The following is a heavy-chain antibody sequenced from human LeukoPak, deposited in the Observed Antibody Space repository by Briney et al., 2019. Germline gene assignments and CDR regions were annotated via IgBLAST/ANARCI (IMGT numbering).Heavy chain of an antibody. J-gene: IGHJ4*02. D-gene: IGHD3/OR15-3a*01. Sequence: GGSMRLSSAASGFTVSSNYMSWVRQAPGKGLEWVSVIYSGGSTYYADSVKGRFTISRDNSKNTLYLQMNSLSAEDTAVYYCARAWYRFGQFDYWGQGTLVTVSS. CDR2: IYSGGST. CDR1: GFTVSSNY. CDR3: ARAWYRFGQFDY. V-gene: IGHV3-53*01.